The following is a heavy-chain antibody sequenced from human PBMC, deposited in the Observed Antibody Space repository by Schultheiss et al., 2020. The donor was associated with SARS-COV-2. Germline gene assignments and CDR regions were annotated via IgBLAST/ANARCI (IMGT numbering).Heavy chain of an antibody. CDR1: GYTLSDFP. Sequence: ASVKVSCKASGYTLSDFPMQWVRQAPGQGLEWMGWINPNSGDTNYAQNFQGWVTMTRDTSTSTVYMELSSLRSEDTAIYFCARGGPLSRGHYYLGHACYFDDWGQGTLVTVSS. V-gene: IGHV1-2*04. D-gene: IGHD2/OR15-2a*01. CDR3: ARGGPLSRGHYYLGHACYFDD. J-gene: IGHJ4*02. CDR2: INPNSGDT.